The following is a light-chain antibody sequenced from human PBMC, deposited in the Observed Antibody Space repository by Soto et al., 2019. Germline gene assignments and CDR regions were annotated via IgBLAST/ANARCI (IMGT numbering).Light chain of an antibody. CDR2: GAS. V-gene: IGKV3-20*01. CDR3: QQYGSSPVT. CDR1: QSVSSSY. J-gene: IGKJ5*01. Sequence: EIVLTQSPGTLSLSPGERATLSCRASQSVSSSYLAWYQQKAGQAPRLLIYGASSRATGIPDRFSGSGSGTDFTITISRMEPEDFAVYYCQQYGSSPVTFGPGTRLEIK.